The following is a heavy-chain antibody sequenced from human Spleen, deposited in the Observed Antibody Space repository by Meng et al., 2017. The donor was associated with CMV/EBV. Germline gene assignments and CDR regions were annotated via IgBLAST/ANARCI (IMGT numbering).Heavy chain of an antibody. J-gene: IGHJ4*02. CDR3: ARADYYDGYGYYFDY. D-gene: IGHD3-22*01. Sequence: SVKVSCKASGDTFSNYAIGWVRQAPGQGLEWMGGIIPTLGIANYAQKFQGRVTITADKSTSTAYVELRSLTSEDTAVYYCARADYYDGYGYYFDYWGQGTLVTVSS. V-gene: IGHV1-69*10. CDR1: GDTFSNYA. CDR2: IIPTLGIA.